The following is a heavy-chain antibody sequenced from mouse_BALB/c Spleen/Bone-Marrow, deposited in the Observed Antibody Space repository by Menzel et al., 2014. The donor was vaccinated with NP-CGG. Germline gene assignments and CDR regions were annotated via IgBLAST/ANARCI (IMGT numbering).Heavy chain of an antibody. V-gene: IGHV1-4*01. CDR1: GYTFTSYT. J-gene: IGHJ3*01. CDR2: INPSSGYT. D-gene: IGHD2-4*01. CDR3: ARFFYDYDGPWFAY. Sequence: VQLQQSGAELARPGASVKMSCKASGYTFTSYTMHWVKQRPGQGLEWIGYINPSSGYTNYNQKFKDKATLTAGKSPSTAYMQLSSLTSEDSAVYYCARFFYDYDGPWFAYWGQGTLVTVSA.